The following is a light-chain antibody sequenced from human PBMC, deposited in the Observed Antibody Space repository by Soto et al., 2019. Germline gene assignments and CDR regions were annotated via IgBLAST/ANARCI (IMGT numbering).Light chain of an antibody. V-gene: IGKV3-15*01. CDR1: ESVTNY. CDR2: GAS. Sequence: EIVLTQSPATLSLSPGERGTLSCRASESVTNYLAWYQQKPGQAPRLLVYGASTRATGIPARFSGSGSGTEFILPFSSVESEDFAIYYCQRHNNWPPFGKGTRLRL. J-gene: IGKJ5*01. CDR3: QRHNNWPP.